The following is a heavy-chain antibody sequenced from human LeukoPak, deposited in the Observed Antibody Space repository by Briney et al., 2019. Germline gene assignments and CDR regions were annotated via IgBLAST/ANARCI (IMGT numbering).Heavy chain of an antibody. CDR2: INPSGGST. J-gene: IGHJ4*02. CDR1: GYTFTSYY. V-gene: IGHV1-46*01. D-gene: IGHD3-16*02. Sequence: GASVKVSCKASGYTFTSYYMHWVRQAPGQGLEWMGIINPSGGSTSYAQKFQGRVTMTRDTSTSTVYMELSSLRSEDTAVYYCARGENPGVIAPRHFDYWGQGTLVTVSS. CDR3: ARGENPGVIAPRHFDY.